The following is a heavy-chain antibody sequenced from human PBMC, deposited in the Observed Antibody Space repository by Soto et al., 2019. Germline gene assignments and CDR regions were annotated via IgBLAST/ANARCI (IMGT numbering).Heavy chain of an antibody. D-gene: IGHD3-3*01. V-gene: IGHV4-4*07. J-gene: IGHJ5*02. Sequence: SETLSLTCTVSGGSISSYYWSWIRQPAGKGLEWIGRIYTSGSTNYNPSLKSRVTMSVDTSKNQFSLKLGSVTAADTAVYYCARGPITIFGGLGNWFDPWGQGTLVTVSS. CDR3: ARGPITIFGGLGNWFDP. CDR1: GGSISSYY. CDR2: IYTSGST.